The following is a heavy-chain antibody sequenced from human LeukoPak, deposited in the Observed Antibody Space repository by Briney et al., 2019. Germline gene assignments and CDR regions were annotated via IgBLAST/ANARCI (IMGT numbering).Heavy chain of an antibody. CDR2: IYWNDDQ. J-gene: IGHJ5*02. CDR3: VRSLSLIVLIPAATNWFDP. D-gene: IGHD2-2*01. V-gene: IGHV2-5*01. Sequence: SGPTLVYPTQTLTLTCSFSGFSLSTSGVGVGWIRQPPGKALEWLAVIYWNDDQRYSPSLKSRLTITKDTSKNQVVLKMTNMDPVDTATYYCVRSLSLIVLIPAATNWFDPWGQGTLVTVSS. CDR1: GFSLSTSGVG.